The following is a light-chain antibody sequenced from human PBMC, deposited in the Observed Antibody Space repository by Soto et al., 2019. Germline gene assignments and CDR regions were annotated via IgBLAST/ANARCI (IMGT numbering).Light chain of an antibody. CDR3: QQYKSYPWT. J-gene: IGKJ1*01. V-gene: IGKV1-5*01. Sequence: DIQMTQFPSTLSASVGDRVTITCRPSQSISGWLAWFPQTPGKAPEFXIYDASDLESGVSSRFSGSGAGTECTRTISDLQPDDCDTDYCQQYKSYPWTFGQGTKVDIK. CDR2: DAS. CDR1: QSISGW.